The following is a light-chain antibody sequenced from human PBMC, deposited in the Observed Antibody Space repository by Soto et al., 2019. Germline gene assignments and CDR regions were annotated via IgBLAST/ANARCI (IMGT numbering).Light chain of an antibody. J-gene: IGLJ1*01. CDR1: SSNIGAGYD. CDR2: GNS. CDR3: QSYDSSLSAYYV. Sequence: QSALTQPPSVSGAPGQRVTISCTGSSSNIGAGYDVHWYQQLPGTAPKLLIYGNSNRPSGVPDRFSGSKSGTSASLAITGLQAEDEADYYCQSYDSSLSAYYVFGTGT. V-gene: IGLV1-40*01.